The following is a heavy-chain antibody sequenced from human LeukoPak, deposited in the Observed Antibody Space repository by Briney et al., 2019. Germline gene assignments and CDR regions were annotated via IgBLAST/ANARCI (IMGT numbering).Heavy chain of an antibody. CDR3: TRSFDY. Sequence: GGSLRLSCAASGFTFSNYWMHWVRQTPGKGLVWVSHINSDGSSTSYADSVKGRFTISRDNAKNTLYLQMNGLRAEDTAVYYCTRSFDYWGQGTLVTVSS. J-gene: IGHJ4*02. CDR1: GFTFSNYW. CDR2: INSDGSST. V-gene: IGHV3-74*01.